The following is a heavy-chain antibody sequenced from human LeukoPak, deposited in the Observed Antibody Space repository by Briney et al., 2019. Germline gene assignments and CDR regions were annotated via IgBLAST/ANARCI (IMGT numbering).Heavy chain of an antibody. Sequence: PGGSLRLSCASSRFTFSTYEMNWVRQAPGKGLEWVSHISPSGSTMYYADSVKDHFTISRDNAKISLYLQKNRLRVDDAADYYCARDRTSDSSFFPCSYGLDGWVQETTVAV. D-gene: IGHD6-13*01. CDR2: ISPSGSTM. J-gene: IGHJ6*02. CDR3: ARDRTSDSSFFPCSYGLDG. V-gene: IGHV3-48*03. CDR1: RFTFSTYE.